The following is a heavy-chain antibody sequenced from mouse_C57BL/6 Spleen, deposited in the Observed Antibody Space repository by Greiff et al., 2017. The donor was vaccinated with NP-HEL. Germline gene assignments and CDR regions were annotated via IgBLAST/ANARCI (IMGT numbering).Heavy chain of an antibody. CDR1: GYTFTDYY. CDR3: AREGIYYDYDGRFDY. D-gene: IGHD2-4*01. J-gene: IGHJ2*01. V-gene: IGHV1-19*01. Sequence: VQLQQSGPVLVKPGASVKLSCKASGYTFTDYYMHWVKQSHGKSLEWIGVINPYNGGTSYNQKFKGKATLTVDKSSSTAYMELNSLTSEDSAVYYGAREGIYYDYDGRFDYWGQGTTLTVSS. CDR2: INPYNGGT.